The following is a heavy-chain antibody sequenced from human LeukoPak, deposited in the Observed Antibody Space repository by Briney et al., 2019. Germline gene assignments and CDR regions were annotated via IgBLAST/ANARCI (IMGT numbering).Heavy chain of an antibody. CDR2: IPYDGSNK. D-gene: IGHD2-15*01. V-gene: IGHV3-30*18. Sequence: GGSLTLSCAASGFTFSSYGMHWVRQSPGRALEWVAVIPYDGSNKYYADSVKGRFTISRDNSKNTLYLQMNSLRAEDTAVYYCAKDRRLGYCSGGSCYLDYWGQGTLVTVSS. J-gene: IGHJ4*02. CDR3: AKDRRLGYCSGGSCYLDY. CDR1: GFTFSSYG.